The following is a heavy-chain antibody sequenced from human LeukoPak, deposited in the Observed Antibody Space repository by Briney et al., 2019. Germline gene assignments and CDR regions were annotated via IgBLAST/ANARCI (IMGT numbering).Heavy chain of an antibody. D-gene: IGHD5-24*01. CDR3: ARTRTGRRDGYNHFDY. CDR1: GFTFSSYW. J-gene: IGHJ4*02. CDR2: INHNGNVN. Sequence: GGSLRLSCAASGFTFSSYWMNWARQAPGKGLEWVASINHNGNVNYYVDSVKGRFTISRDNAKNSLYLQMNSLRAEDTAVYYCARTRTGRRDGYNHFDYWGQGTLVTVSS. V-gene: IGHV3-7*01.